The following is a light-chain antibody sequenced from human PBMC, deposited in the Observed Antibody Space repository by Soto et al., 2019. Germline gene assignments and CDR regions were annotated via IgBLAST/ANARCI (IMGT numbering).Light chain of an antibody. CDR1: RSIRRY. Sequence: DIQMTQSPSSLSASVGDRVTITCRASRSIRRYLNWFQQKPGKAPNLLIYAASRLQSGVPSRFSGSGSGTDFTLTISSLQPEDFATYYCQQSYSTPRYTFGQGTKLEIK. CDR2: AAS. V-gene: IGKV1-39*01. J-gene: IGKJ2*01. CDR3: QQSYSTPRYT.